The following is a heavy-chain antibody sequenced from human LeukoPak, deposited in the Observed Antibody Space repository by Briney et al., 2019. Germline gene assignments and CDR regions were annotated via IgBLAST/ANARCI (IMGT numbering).Heavy chain of an antibody. CDR3: AKIPVVVAATHYFDY. D-gene: IGHD2-15*01. V-gene: IGHV3-30*18. CDR1: GFTFSNYG. CDR2: ISNDGRAT. Sequence: GGSLRLSCAASGFTFSNYGIHWVRQAPGKGLDWVAVISNDGRATFYADSVKGRFTISRDDSKNTLYLQMNSLRAEDTAMYYCAKIPVVVAATHYFDYWGQGTLVTVSS. J-gene: IGHJ4*02.